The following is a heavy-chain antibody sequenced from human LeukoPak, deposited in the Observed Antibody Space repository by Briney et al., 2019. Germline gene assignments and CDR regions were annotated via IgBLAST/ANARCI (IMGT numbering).Heavy chain of an antibody. V-gene: IGHV4-4*07. CDR2: FCTSGTT. D-gene: IGHD4-23*01. Sequence: PSETLSLTCSVSGGSISSYSWNWIRRPAGKGLEWIGRFCTSGTTNYNPSLKSRVTMSIDTSKNQVSLKMRSVTAADTAVYYCARTVVTLDWYFDLWGRGTLVSVSS. J-gene: IGHJ2*01. CDR3: ARTVVTLDWYFDL. CDR1: GGSISSYS.